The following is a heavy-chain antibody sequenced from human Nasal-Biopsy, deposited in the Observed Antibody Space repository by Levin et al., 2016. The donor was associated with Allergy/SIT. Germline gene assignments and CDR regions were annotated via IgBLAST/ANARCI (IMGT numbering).Heavy chain of an antibody. Sequence: GESLKISCVTSGFTFSVYRMHWVRQAPGKGLEWVAVIYSDGNTEYYVDSVKGRFTLSRDNSKNTVFLQMNSLRVEDMAIYYCVRGEWFGELLRXGDLWGQGTLVTVSS. V-gene: IGHV3-33*01. J-gene: IGHJ5*02. CDR2: IYSDGNTE. CDR3: VRGEWFGELLRXGDL. CDR1: GFTFSVYR. D-gene: IGHD3-10*01.